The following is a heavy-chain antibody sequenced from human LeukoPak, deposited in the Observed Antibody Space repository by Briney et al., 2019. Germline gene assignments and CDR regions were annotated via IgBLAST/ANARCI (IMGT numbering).Heavy chain of an antibody. Sequence: GGSLRLSCAASGFTFSSYATSWVRQAPGKGLEWVSAISGSGGSTYYADSVKGRFTISRDNAKNSLYLQMNSLRAEDTAVYYCARDPQLWGFDYWGQGTLVTVSS. J-gene: IGHJ4*02. V-gene: IGHV3-23*01. CDR1: GFTFSSYA. D-gene: IGHD5-18*01. CDR3: ARDPQLWGFDY. CDR2: ISGSGGST.